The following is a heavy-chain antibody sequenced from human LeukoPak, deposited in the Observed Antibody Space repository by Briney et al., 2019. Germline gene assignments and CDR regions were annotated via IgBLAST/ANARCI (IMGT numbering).Heavy chain of an antibody. J-gene: IGHJ4*02. CDR3: AKSGSYLRGYYFDY. V-gene: IGHV3-30*02. Sequence: GGSLRLSCAASGFTFSSYGMHWVRQAPGKGLEWVAVIWYDGSNKYYADSVKGRFTISRDNSKNTLYLQMNSLRAEDTAVYYCAKSGSYLRGYYFDYWGQGTLVTVSS. D-gene: IGHD1-26*01. CDR1: GFTFSSYG. CDR2: IWYDGSNK.